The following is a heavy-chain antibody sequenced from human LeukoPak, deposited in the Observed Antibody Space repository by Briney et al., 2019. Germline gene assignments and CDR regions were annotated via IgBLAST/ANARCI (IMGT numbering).Heavy chain of an antibody. Sequence: GGSLRLSCAASGFTFSSYGMHWVRQAPGKGLEWVAVIWYDGSNKYYADSVKGRFTISRDNFKNTLYLQMNSLRAEDTAVYYCARGGVVAIYYYYGMDVWGQGTTVTVSS. CDR2: IWYDGSNK. D-gene: IGHD3-3*01. J-gene: IGHJ6*02. CDR1: GFTFSSYG. CDR3: ARGGVVAIYYYYGMDV. V-gene: IGHV3-33*01.